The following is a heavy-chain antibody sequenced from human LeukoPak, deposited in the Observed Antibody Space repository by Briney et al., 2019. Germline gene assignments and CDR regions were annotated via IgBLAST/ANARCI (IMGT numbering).Heavy chain of an antibody. CDR2: INPNSGGT. D-gene: IGHD2-15*01. Sequence: ASVTVSFKASGYTFTGYYMHWVRQAPGQGLEWMGWINPNSGGTNYAQKFQGRVTMTRDTSISTAYMELSGLRSDDTAVYYCARVGYCSGGSCFGWFALWGQGTLVTVSS. J-gene: IGHJ5*02. V-gene: IGHV1-2*02. CDR1: GYTFTGYY. CDR3: ARVGYCSGGSCFGWFAL.